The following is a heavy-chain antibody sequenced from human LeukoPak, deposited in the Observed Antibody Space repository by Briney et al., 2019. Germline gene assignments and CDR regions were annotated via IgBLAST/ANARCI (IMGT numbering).Heavy chain of an antibody. D-gene: IGHD6-13*01. CDR2: IYHSGST. CDR3: ARRRRIAAAGTDAFDI. J-gene: IGHJ3*02. Sequence: SETLSLTCTVSGYSISSGYYWGWIRQPPGKGLEWIGSIYHSGSTYYNPSLKSRVTISVDTSKNQFSLKLSSVTAADTAVYYCARRRRIAAAGTDAFDIWGQGTMVTVSS. V-gene: IGHV4-38-2*02. CDR1: GYSISSGYY.